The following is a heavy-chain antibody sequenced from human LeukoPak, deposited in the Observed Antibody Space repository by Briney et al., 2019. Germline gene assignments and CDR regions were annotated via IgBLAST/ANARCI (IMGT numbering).Heavy chain of an antibody. CDR1: GFTFSSYA. V-gene: IGHV3-23*01. J-gene: IGHJ4*02. CDR3: ARERGYYDSSGYYPYFDY. CDR2: ISGSGGST. D-gene: IGHD3-22*01. Sequence: GGSLRLSCAASGFTFSSYAMSWVRQAPGKGLEWVSAISGSGGSTYYADSVKGRFTISRDNSKNTLYLQMNSLRAEDTALYYCARERGYYDSSGYYPYFDYWGQGTLVTVSS.